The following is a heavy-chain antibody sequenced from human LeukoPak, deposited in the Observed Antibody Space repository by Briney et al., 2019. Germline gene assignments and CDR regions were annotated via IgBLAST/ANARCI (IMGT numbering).Heavy chain of an antibody. J-gene: IGHJ4*02. V-gene: IGHV3-11*04. CDR1: GFTFSDYY. CDR2: ISSSGSTI. Sequence: GGSLRLSCAASGFTFSDYYMSWIRQAPGKGLEWVSYISSSGSTIYYADSVKGRFTISRDNAKNSLYLQVNNLRAEDTAAYYCARAHYYYDSSGYKYYFDYWGQGTLVTVSS. D-gene: IGHD3-22*01. CDR3: ARAHYYYDSSGYKYYFDY.